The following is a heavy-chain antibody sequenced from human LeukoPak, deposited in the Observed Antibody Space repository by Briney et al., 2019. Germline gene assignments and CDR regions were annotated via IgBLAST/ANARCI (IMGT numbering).Heavy chain of an antibody. D-gene: IGHD3-3*01. CDR2: INPNSGGT. Sequence: GASVKVSCKASGYTFTGYYMHWVRQAPGQGLEWMGWINPNSGGTNYAQKFQGRVTMTRDTSISTAYMELSRLRSGDTAVYYCARDVTYDFWSGYPDYWGQGTLVTVSS. CDR1: GYTFTGYY. J-gene: IGHJ4*02. CDR3: ARDVTYDFWSGYPDY. V-gene: IGHV1-2*02.